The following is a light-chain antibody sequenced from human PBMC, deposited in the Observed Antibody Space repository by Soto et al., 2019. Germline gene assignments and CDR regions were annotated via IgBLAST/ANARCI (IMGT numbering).Light chain of an antibody. CDR2: GNS. CDR3: QSYDSSLSGWV. V-gene: IGLV1-40*01. Sequence: QSVLTQPPSVSGAPGQRGTISCTGSSSNIGAGYDVHWYQQLPGTAPKLLIQGNSNRPSGVPDRFSGSKSGTSAALAITGLQAEDEADYYCQSYDSSLSGWVFGGGTQLTVL. J-gene: IGLJ3*02. CDR1: SSNIGAGYD.